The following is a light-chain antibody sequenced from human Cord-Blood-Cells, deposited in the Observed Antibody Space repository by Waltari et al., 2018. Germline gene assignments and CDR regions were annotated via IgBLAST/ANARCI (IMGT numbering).Light chain of an antibody. CDR3: QQRSNWPLT. CDR1: QSVSSY. CDR2: DAS. Sequence: EIVLTQPRATLPLSLRERATHSRRASQSVSSYLAWYQQKPGQAPRLLIYDASNRATGIPARFSGSGSGTDFTLTISSLEPEDFAVYYCQQRSNWPLTFGGGTKVEIK. J-gene: IGKJ4*01. V-gene: IGKV3-11*01.